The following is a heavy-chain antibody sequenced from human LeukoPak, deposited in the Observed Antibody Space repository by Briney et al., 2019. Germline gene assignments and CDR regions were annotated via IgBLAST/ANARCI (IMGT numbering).Heavy chain of an antibody. D-gene: IGHD6-19*01. J-gene: IGHJ6*03. CDR2: INPNSGGT. CDR1: GYTFTGYY. Sequence: ASVKVSCKASGYTFTGYYMHWVRQAPGQGLEWMGWINPNSGGTNYAQKFQGRVTKTRDTSISTAYMELSRLRSDDTAVYYCAREREQWLASYMDVWGKGTTVTVSS. V-gene: IGHV1-2*02. CDR3: AREREQWLASYMDV.